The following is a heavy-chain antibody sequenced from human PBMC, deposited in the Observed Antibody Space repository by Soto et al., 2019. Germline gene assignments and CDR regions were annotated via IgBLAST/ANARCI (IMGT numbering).Heavy chain of an antibody. CDR2: ISAYNGNT. D-gene: IGHD4-17*01. CDR1: GYTFTSYG. V-gene: IGHV1-18*01. Sequence: ASVKVSCKASGYTFTSYGISWVRQAPGQGLEWMGWISAYNGNTNYAQKLQGRVTITTDTSTSTAYMELRSLRSEDTAVYYCASCDYHQGKYWGQGTRVTVSS. CDR3: ASCDYHQGKY. J-gene: IGHJ4*02.